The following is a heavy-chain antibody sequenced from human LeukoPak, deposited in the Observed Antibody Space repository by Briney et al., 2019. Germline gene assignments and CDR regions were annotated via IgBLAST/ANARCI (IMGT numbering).Heavy chain of an antibody. CDR2: INAGNGDT. J-gene: IGHJ4*02. CDR3: ARDDCGDTCYPGGY. D-gene: IGHD2-21*01. CDR1: GYTFTKYV. Sequence: RASVKVSCKASGYTFTKYVVHWVRQAPGQRPEWMGWINAGNGDTKYSQNLQDRVTITRDTSANTAYMELSSLTSEDTALYYCARDDCGDTCYPGGYWGQRTLVTVSS. V-gene: IGHV1-3*01.